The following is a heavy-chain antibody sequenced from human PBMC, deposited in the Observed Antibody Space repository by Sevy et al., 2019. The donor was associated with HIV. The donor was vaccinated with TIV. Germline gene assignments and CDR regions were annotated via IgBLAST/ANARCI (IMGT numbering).Heavy chain of an antibody. CDR2: MRQDGSEK. V-gene: IGHV3-7*01. J-gene: IGHJ4*02. CDR3: ARGSYGSGSRLGLGY. D-gene: IGHD3-10*01. Sequence: GGSLRLSCAASGFTFSSYWMTWVRQAPGKGLEWVANMRQDGSEKYYVDSVKGRLTISRDNAKNSRYLQMNGLRAEDTAGYYCARGSYGSGSRLGLGYWGQGTLVTVSS. CDR1: GFTFSSYW.